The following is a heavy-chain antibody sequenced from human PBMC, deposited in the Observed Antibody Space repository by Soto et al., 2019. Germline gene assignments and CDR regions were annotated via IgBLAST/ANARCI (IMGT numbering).Heavy chain of an antibody. CDR2: ITGRSAVP. D-gene: IGHD3-16*01. V-gene: IGHV3-23*01. CDR1: GLTLRSYA. J-gene: IGHJ5*02. Sequence: EGQLLQSGGDLVQPGGSLRLSCAGSGLTLRSYAMTWIRQTPEKGLEWVSTITGRSAVPSYADSVNGRFTVSRDNSKNTVYLQMNSLRPDDTAIYYCAKGGPFTGGSDPWGQGTLVTVSA. CDR3: AKGGPFTGGSDP.